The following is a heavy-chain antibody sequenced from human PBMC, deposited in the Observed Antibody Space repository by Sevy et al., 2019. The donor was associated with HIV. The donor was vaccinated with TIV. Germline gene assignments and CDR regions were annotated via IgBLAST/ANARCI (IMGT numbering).Heavy chain of an antibody. D-gene: IGHD5-18*01. CDR3: ARGYSNLRGYSYGTYYFDY. CDR2: IKQDGSEK. J-gene: IGHJ4*02. V-gene: IGHV3-7*04. Sequence: GGSLRLSCAASGFTFSSYWMSWVRQAPGKGLEWVANIKQDGSEKYYVDSGKGRFTISRDNAKNSLYLQMNSLRAEDTAVYYCARGYSNLRGYSYGTYYFDYLGQGTLVTVSS. CDR1: GFTFSSYW.